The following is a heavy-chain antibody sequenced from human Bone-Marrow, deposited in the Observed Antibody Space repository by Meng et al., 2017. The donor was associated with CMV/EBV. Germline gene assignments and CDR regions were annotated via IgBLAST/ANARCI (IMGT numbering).Heavy chain of an antibody. CDR2: ISYDGSNK. J-gene: IGHJ4*02. Sequence: GESLKISCAASGFTFSSYAMHWVRQAPGKGLEWVAVISYDGSNKYYADSVKGRFTISRDNSKNTLYLQMHSLRAEDTAVYYCAGLAAADPKSGYYFDYWGQGTRVTVSS. CDR3: AGLAAADPKSGYYFDY. V-gene: IGHV3-30*04. CDR1: GFTFSSYA. D-gene: IGHD6-13*01.